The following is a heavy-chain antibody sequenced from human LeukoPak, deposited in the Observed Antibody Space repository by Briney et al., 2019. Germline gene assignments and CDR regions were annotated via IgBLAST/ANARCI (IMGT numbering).Heavy chain of an antibody. D-gene: IGHD6-13*01. CDR2: IIPILGIA. Sequence: GASVKVSCKASGGTFSSYAISWVRQAPGQGLEWMGGIIPILGIANYAQKFQGRVTITADKSTSTAYMELSSLRSEDTAVYYCARIPFDLYSSSWYKLLDPWGQGTLVTVSS. V-gene: IGHV1-69*10. J-gene: IGHJ5*02. CDR3: ARIPFDLYSSSWYKLLDP. CDR1: GGTFSSYA.